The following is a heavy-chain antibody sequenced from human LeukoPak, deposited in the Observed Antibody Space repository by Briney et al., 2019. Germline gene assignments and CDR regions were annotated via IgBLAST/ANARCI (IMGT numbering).Heavy chain of an antibody. J-gene: IGHJ6*03. Sequence: PSETLSLTCAVYGGSFSGFYWSWIRQPPGQGLGWIGEINHSESTNPNPYLKSRVTISIDTSKNQCSLKMSSVTAADTAVYYCARGGGSGIESEPGYYYYMGVWGKGTTATVSS. CDR1: GGSFSGFY. D-gene: IGHD2-15*01. V-gene: IGHV4-34*01. CDR2: INHSEST. CDR3: ARGGGSGIESEPGYYYYMGV.